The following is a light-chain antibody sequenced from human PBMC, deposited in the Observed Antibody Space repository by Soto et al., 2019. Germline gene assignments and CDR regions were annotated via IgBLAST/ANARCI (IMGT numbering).Light chain of an antibody. CDR2: DVT. CDR1: RSDVGDFDF. J-gene: IGLJ1*01. Sequence: QSALTQPSSVSGSPGQSITISCTGTRSDVGDFDFVSWYQQHPGKAPKLMIYDVTNRPSGVSDRFSASKSGNTASLTISGLQAEDEADYYCSSYTASSTYVFGTGTKLTVL. CDR3: SSYTASSTYV. V-gene: IGLV2-14*03.